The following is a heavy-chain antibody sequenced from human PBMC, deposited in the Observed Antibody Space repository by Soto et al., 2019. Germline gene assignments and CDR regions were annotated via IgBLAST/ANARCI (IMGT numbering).Heavy chain of an antibody. CDR1: GFTFSNAW. Sequence: EVQLVESGGGLVKPGGSLRLSCAASGFTFSNAWMNWVRQAPGKGLEWVGRIKSKTDGGTIDYAAPVKGRFTISRHDSKNTLYLQMNSLKTEDTAVYYCTTRHFRVGATTWFARLLDYWDQGTLVTVSS. V-gene: IGHV3-15*07. CDR3: TTRHFRVGATTWFARLLDY. D-gene: IGHD1-26*01. CDR2: IKSKTDGGTI. J-gene: IGHJ4*02.